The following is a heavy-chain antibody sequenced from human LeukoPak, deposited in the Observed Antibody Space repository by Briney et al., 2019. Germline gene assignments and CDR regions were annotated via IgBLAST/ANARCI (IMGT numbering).Heavy chain of an antibody. CDR3: ARDGCSSGYDAFDI. Sequence: SETLSLTCTVSGGSISSSSYYWGWIRQPPGKGLEWIGSIYYSGSTYYNPSLKSRVTISVDTSKNQFSLKLSSVTAADTAVYYCARDGCSSGYDAFDIWGQGTMVTVSS. CDR2: IYYSGST. D-gene: IGHD6-19*01. J-gene: IGHJ3*02. V-gene: IGHV4-39*07. CDR1: GGSISSSSYY.